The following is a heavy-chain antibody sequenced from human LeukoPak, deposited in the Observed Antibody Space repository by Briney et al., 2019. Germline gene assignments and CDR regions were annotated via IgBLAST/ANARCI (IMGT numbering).Heavy chain of an antibody. V-gene: IGHV3-7*01. J-gene: IGHJ4*02. CDR2: IIQDGSDK. CDR1: GIIFGNFW. CDR3: ARDRVGATGYFDY. D-gene: IGHD1-26*01. Sequence: GGSLRLSCAASGIIFGNFWMSWVRQAPGKGLEWVANIIQDGSDKYYADSVKGRFTISRDNSKNTLYLQMNSLRAEDTAVYYCARDRVGATGYFDYWGQGTLVTVSS.